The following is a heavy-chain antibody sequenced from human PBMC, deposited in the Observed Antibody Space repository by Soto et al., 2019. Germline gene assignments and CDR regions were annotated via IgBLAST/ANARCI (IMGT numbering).Heavy chain of an antibody. CDR3: ARVGVGLSAPRVWPQ. CDR1: GYSFTSYG. CDR2: INTYDGNT. Sequence: XSVMVSCKAFGYSFTSYGIIWVRQAPGQGLEWMGWINTYDGNTHYADKFSGRVIVTADTSTTTSFMEVTSLTSDDTAVFYCARVGVGLSAPRVWPQWGQGTLVTVSS. D-gene: IGHD3-16*01. J-gene: IGHJ1*01. V-gene: IGHV1-18*01.